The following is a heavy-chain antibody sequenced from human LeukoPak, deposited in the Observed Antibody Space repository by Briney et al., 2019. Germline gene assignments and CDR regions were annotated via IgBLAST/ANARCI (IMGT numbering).Heavy chain of an antibody. D-gene: IGHD1-26*01. CDR2: VSSYNGDT. CDR1: GYTFNNYG. J-gene: IGHJ4*02. Sequence: GASVRVSCKASGYTFNNYGISWVRQAPGQGLEWVGWVSSYNGDTNYAQRFQGRVTMSTDTSTSTAYMELRSLRSDDTAVYYCARSGVYSGSYFDYWGQGTLVTVSS. V-gene: IGHV1-18*01. CDR3: ARSGVYSGSYFDY.